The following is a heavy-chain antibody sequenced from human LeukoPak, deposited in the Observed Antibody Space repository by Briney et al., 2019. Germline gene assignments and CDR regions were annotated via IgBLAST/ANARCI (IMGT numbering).Heavy chain of an antibody. CDR2: ISYDGSNK. J-gene: IGHJ4*02. CDR1: GFTFSSYG. Sequence: PGGSLRLSCAASGFTFSSYGMHWVRQAPGKGLEWVAVISYDGSNKYYADSVKGRFTISRDNSKNTLYLQMNSLRAEDTAVYYCARGPDRVVVITTAYFDYWGQGTLVTVSS. V-gene: IGHV3-30*03. D-gene: IGHD3-22*01. CDR3: ARGPDRVVVITTAYFDY.